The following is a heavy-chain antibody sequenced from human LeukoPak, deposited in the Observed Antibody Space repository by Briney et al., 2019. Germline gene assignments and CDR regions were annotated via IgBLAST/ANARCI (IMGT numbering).Heavy chain of an antibody. CDR3: ARGRLLWFGELGAGNWFDP. V-gene: IGHV3-23*01. D-gene: IGHD3-10*01. Sequence: GGSLRLSCAASGFTFSSYAMTWVRQAPGEGLQWVSGISGSGTSAYYADSVRGRFTISRDNSKNTLYLQKNSLRAEDTAVYYCARGRLLWFGELGAGNWFDPWGQGTLATVSS. J-gene: IGHJ5*02. CDR1: GFTFSSYA. CDR2: ISGSGTSA.